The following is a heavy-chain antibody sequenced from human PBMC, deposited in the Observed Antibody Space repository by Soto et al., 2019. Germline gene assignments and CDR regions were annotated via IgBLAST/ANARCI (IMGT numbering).Heavy chain of an antibody. Sequence: KGLVWVSHIRSDGSNTNYADSVKGRFTISRDNARNTLYLQLDSLKAEDTAVYYCAGDRRKTLAAMAVRGHRTTVP. J-gene: IGHJ6*02. V-gene: IGHV3-33*01. CDR3: AGDRRKTLAAMAV. CDR2: IRSDGSNT.